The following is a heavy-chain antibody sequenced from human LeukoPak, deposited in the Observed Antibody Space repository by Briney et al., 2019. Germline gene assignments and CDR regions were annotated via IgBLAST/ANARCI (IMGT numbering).Heavy chain of an antibody. CDR3: ARDERWLQKFDY. D-gene: IGHD5-24*01. CDR2: ISSSSSYI. J-gene: IGHJ4*02. Sequence: PGGSLRLSCAASGFTFSSYSMNWVRQAPGKGLEWVSSISSSSSYIYYADSVKGRFTISRDNAKNSLYLQMNSLRAEDTAVYYCARDERWLQKFDYWGQGTLVTVSS. V-gene: IGHV3-21*01. CDR1: GFTFSSYS.